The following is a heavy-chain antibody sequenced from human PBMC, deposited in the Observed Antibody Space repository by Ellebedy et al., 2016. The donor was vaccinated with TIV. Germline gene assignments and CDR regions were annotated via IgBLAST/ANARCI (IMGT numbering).Heavy chain of an antibody. V-gene: IGHV3-13*01. Sequence: GESLKISCAASGFTFSSYDMHWVCQVTGKGLEWVSAIGTAGDTYYPGSVKGRFTISRENAKNSLYLQMNSLIAGDTAVYYCARATEGLYYWGQGTLVTVSS. D-gene: IGHD1-14*01. CDR3: ARATEGLYY. CDR1: GFTFSSYD. J-gene: IGHJ4*02. CDR2: IGTAGDT.